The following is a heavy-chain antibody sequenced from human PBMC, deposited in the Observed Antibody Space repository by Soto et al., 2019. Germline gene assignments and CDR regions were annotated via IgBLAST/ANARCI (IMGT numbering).Heavy chain of an antibody. D-gene: IGHD3-10*01. Sequence: GGSLRLSCAASGFTFDDYGMSWVRQAPGKGLEWVSGINWNGGSTGYADSVKGRFTISRDNAKNSLYLQMNSLRAEDTALYHCARVPSGSYSSYYYYYYMDVWGKGTTVTVSS. V-gene: IGHV3-20*01. CDR1: GFTFDDYG. CDR2: INWNGGST. J-gene: IGHJ6*03. CDR3: ARVPSGSYSSYYYYYYMDV.